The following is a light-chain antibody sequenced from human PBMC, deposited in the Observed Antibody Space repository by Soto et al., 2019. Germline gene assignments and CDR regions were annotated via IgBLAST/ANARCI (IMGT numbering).Light chain of an antibody. V-gene: IGLV1-44*01. Sequence: QSVLTQPPSASGTPGQRVTISCSGSSFNIGGNYVNWFQQLPGMAPKLLIYRNDQRPSGVSHRFSGSKSGNTASLTISGLQAEDEANYYCCSYAGRATYVFGGGTKLTVL. CDR1: SFNIGGNY. CDR3: CSYAGRATYV. J-gene: IGLJ2*01. CDR2: RND.